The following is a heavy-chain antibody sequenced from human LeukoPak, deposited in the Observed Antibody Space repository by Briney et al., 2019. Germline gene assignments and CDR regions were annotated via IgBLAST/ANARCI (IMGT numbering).Heavy chain of an antibody. CDR3: TTDHIVVVTAIDDY. D-gene: IGHD2-21*02. J-gene: IGHJ4*02. Sequence: GGSLRLSCAASGFTFSNAWMSWVRQAPGKGLEWVGRIKSKTDGGTTDYAAPVKGRFTISRDDSKNTLYLQMNSLKTEDTAVYYCTTDHIVVVTAIDDYWGQGTLVTVSS. CDR1: GFTFSNAW. CDR2: IKSKTDGGTT. V-gene: IGHV3-15*01.